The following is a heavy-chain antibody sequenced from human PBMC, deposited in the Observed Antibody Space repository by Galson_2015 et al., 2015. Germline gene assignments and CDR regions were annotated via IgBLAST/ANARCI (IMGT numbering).Heavy chain of an antibody. Sequence: SLRLSCAASGFTFDDYAMHWVRQAPGKGLEWVSGIRWNSVTMGYADSVKGRFTISRVNAKNSLYLQINSLRPEDTALYYCAKDTGASRGSSVFDQWGQGTLVTVSS. V-gene: IGHV3-9*01. D-gene: IGHD6-6*01. J-gene: IGHJ4*02. CDR2: IRWNSVTM. CDR3: AKDTGASRGSSVFDQ. CDR1: GFTFDDYA.